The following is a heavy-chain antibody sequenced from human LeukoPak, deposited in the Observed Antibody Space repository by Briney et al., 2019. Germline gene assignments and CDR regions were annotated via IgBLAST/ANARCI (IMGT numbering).Heavy chain of an antibody. Sequence: GGSLGLSCAASGFTFSSYAMSWVRQAPGKGLEWVSAISGSGGSTYYADSVKGRFTISRDNSKNTLYLQMNSLRAEDTAVYYCARAYPVSSHFDYWGQGTLVTVSS. J-gene: IGHJ4*02. CDR1: GFTFSSYA. V-gene: IGHV3-23*01. CDR2: ISGSGGST. CDR3: ARAYPVSSHFDY.